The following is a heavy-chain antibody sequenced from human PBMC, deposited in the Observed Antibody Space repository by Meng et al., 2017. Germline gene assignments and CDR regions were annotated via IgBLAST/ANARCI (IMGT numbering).Heavy chain of an antibody. Sequence: HLLLQESRLGLVKPSEPLSLTCTVSGGSISSSSYYWGWIRQPPGKGLEWIGSIYYSGSTYYNPSLKSRVTISVDTSKNQFSLKLSSVTAADTAVYYCASLRIAVAGINWFDPWGQGTLVTVSS. CDR3: ASLRIAVAGINWFDP. CDR2: IYYSGST. J-gene: IGHJ5*02. CDR1: GGSISSSSYY. V-gene: IGHV4-39*07. D-gene: IGHD6-19*01.